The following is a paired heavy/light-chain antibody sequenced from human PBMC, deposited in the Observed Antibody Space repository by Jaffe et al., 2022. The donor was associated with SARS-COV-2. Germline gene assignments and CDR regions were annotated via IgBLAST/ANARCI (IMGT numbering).Light chain of an antibody. Sequence: QSALTQPASVSGTPGQSITISCTGTSSDIGGNNYVSWYQHHPGKAPKLMIYDVITRPSGVSSRFSGSKSGNTASLTISGLQAEDEADYFCTSYTSTSTLYVFGTGTKVTVL. V-gene: IGLV2-14*03. CDR1: SSDIGGNNY. CDR2: DVI. J-gene: IGLJ1*01. CDR3: TSYTSTSTLYV.
Heavy chain of an antibody. CDR2: IYFRGST. CDR3: ARHRGGTFAHFDF. CDR1: GGSISSTDYY. J-gene: IGHJ4*02. D-gene: IGHD3-10*01. Sequence: QLHLQESGPGLMKPSETLSLTCSVSGGSISSTDYYWGWIRQPPGKGLEWIGSIYFRGSTFYNPSLQSRVTISVDTSKNQFSLKLTSVTAADTAVYSCARHRGGTFAHFDFWGQGTLVTVSS. V-gene: IGHV4-39*01.